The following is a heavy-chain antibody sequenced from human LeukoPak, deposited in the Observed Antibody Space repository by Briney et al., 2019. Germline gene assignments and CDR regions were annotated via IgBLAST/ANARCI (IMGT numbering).Heavy chain of an antibody. CDR1: RHRGTGYW. J-gene: IGHJ6*03. CDR2: IYPGDSDT. V-gene: IGHV5-51*01. D-gene: IGHD6-13*01. CDR3: ASQRSSSSYNCYYYMDV. Sequence: SRKGTRHRGTGYWFRWARQMPGKSLECMGIIYPGDSDTRYSPSFQGQVTISADKSISIAYLQWSSLKASDTAMYYCASQRSSSSYNCYYYMDVWGKGTTVTVSS.